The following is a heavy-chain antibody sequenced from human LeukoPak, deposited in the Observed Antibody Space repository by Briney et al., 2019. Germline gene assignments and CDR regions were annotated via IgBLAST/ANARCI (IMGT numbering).Heavy chain of an antibody. J-gene: IGHJ4*02. D-gene: IGHD3-10*01. CDR3: ARDLGSGRGTLGAD. Sequence: GGSLRLSCAASGFVFDEYGMSWVRQTAGKGLEWVSGINWNGDNTGYAGSVKGRFTVSRDNAKNSLYLQVNNLRAEDTALYYCARDLGSGRGTLGADWGQGTLVTVSS. CDR1: GFVFDEYG. V-gene: IGHV3-20*04. CDR2: INWNGDNT.